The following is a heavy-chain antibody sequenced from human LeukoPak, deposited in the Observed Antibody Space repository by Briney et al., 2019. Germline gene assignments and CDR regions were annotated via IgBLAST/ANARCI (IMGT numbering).Heavy chain of an antibody. Sequence: GGSLRLSCAASGFTFSTYSMNWVRQAPGKGLEWVSYISSSSSTIYYADSVKGRFTISRDNAKNSLYLQMNSLRAEDTAAYYCARGSTHYDSSGQVPFDYWGQGTLVTVSS. CDR1: GFTFSTYS. CDR2: ISSSSSTI. J-gene: IGHJ4*02. V-gene: IGHV3-48*01. CDR3: ARGSTHYDSSGQVPFDY. D-gene: IGHD3-22*01.